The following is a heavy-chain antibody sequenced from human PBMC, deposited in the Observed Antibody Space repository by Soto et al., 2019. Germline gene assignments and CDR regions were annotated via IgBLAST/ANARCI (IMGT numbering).Heavy chain of an antibody. Sequence: QVQLVQSGVEVKKAGSSVKVACKAAGGSFSMYTVFWVRQAPGQGLEWMGRIIPMLDIANYAQNFQGRVTXXAXXSTDTVYMEMISLRSDDTAXYXXXXXXXXXEVFDIWGQGTLVTVSS. V-gene: IGHV1-69*02. CDR3: XXXXXXXEVFDI. CDR2: IIPMLDIA. J-gene: IGHJ3*02. CDR1: GGSFSMYT.